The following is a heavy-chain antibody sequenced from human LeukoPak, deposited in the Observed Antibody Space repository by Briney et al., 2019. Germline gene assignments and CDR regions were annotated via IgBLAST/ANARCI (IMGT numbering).Heavy chain of an antibody. CDR3: AKDKHYNFGELTY. Sequence: PGGSLRLSCAASGFTFSSYGMHWVRQAPGKGLEWVAVISYDGSNKYYADSVKGRFTISRDNSKNTLYLQMNSLRAEDTAVYYCAKDKHYNFGELTYWGQGTLVTVSS. D-gene: IGHD3-10*01. CDR1: GFTFSSYG. J-gene: IGHJ4*02. V-gene: IGHV3-30*18. CDR2: ISYDGSNK.